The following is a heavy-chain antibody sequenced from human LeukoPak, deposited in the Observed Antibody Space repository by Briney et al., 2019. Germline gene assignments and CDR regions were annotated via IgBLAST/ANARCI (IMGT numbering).Heavy chain of an antibody. D-gene: IGHD2-2*01. CDR1: GFTCSTYR. Sequence: PGGSLRLSCAASGFTCSTYRLNWLRQAPGKGLEWVSSISDSSAFIYYAESVRGRFTISRDKAKNSLFLQMNRLRAEDTAVYYCSRTYCSKSTCPVAIDVWGQGTTVTVSS. CDR3: SRTYCSKSTCPVAIDV. V-gene: IGHV3-21*01. CDR2: ISDSSAFI. J-gene: IGHJ6*02.